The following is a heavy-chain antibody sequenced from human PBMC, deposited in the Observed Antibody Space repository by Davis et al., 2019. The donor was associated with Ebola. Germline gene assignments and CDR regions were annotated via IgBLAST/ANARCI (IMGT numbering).Heavy chain of an antibody. J-gene: IGHJ5*02. CDR2: ISAYNGHT. V-gene: IGHV1-18*01. CDR1: GYTFNNYG. Sequence: ASVKVSCKASGYTFNNYGISWVRQAPGQGLEWMGWISAYNGHTNHAQNLQGRVTMTTETSTSTAYMELRSLTSDDTAMYYCARGPYSTSSRGWFDPWGQGTLVTVSS. D-gene: IGHD6-6*01. CDR3: ARGPYSTSSRGWFDP.